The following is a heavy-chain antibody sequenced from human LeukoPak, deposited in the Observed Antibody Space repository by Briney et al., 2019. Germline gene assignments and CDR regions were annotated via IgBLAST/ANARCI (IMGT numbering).Heavy chain of an antibody. V-gene: IGHV4-39*07. Sequence: SETLSLTCTVSGASISSSDRYWGWLRQPPGKGLEWIGSIYYSGITYHNPSLKSRITITVNTTKNEFSLKLGSVTAADTAVYYCARYCSSTSCYTQNWFDPWGQGTLVTVSS. CDR2: IYYSGIT. J-gene: IGHJ5*02. CDR3: ARYCSSTSCYTQNWFDP. CDR1: GASISSSDRY. D-gene: IGHD2-2*02.